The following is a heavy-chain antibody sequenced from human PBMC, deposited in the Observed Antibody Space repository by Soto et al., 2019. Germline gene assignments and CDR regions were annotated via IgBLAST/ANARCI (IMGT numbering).Heavy chain of an antibody. D-gene: IGHD5-18*01. J-gene: IGHJ6*02. CDR2: IIPIFGTA. V-gene: IGHV1-69*13. CDR1: GGTFSSYA. CDR3: ARDTEDIGYSYGYNYYYGMDV. Sequence: ASVKVSCKASGGTFSSYAISWVRQAPGQGLEWMGGIIPIFGTANYAQKFQGRVTITADESTSTAYMELSSLRSEDTAVYYCARDTEDIGYSYGYNYYYGMDVWGQGTTVTVSS.